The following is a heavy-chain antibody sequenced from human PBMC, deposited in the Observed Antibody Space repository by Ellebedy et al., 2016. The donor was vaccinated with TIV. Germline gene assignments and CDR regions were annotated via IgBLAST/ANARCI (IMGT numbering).Heavy chain of an antibody. J-gene: IGHJ4*02. D-gene: IGHD5-12*01. CDR1: GYTFTDYY. CDR2: INPNTDGR. CDR3: ARWLRSPGFDY. V-gene: IGHV1-2*02. Sequence: AASVKVSCKASGYTFTDYYIHWVRQAPGQGLEWMGWINPNTDGRKYAQKFQDRVIMTRDTSLSTAHMELIRLRSDDTAVYYCARWLRSPGFDYWGQGTLLTVSS.